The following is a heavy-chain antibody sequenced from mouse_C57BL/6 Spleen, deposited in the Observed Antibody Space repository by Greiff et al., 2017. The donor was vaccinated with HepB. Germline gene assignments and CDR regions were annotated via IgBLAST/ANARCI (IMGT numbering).Heavy chain of an antibody. CDR2: ISSGGSYT. Sequence: EVKLMESGGDLVKPGGSLKLSCAASGFTFSSYGMSWVRQTPDKRLEWVATISSGGSYTYYPDSVKGRFTISRDNAKNTLYLQMSSLKSEDTAMYYCARQNDLDYWGQGTTLTVSS. D-gene: IGHD2-12*01. J-gene: IGHJ2*01. V-gene: IGHV5-6*01. CDR3: ARQNDLDY. CDR1: GFTFSSYG.